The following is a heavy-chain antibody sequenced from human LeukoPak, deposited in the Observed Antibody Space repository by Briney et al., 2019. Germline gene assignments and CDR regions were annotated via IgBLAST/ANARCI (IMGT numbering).Heavy chain of an antibody. CDR1: GFTFSSYA. CDR3: ARATTTITMVRGAAGD. D-gene: IGHD3-10*01. V-gene: IGHV3-30*01. CDR2: ISYDGSNK. Sequence: PGRSLRLSCAASGFTFSSYAMRWVRQAPGKGLEWVAVISYDGSNKYYADSVKGRFTISRDNFKNTLYLQMNSLRAEDTAVYYCARATTTITMVRGAAGDWGQGTLVTVSS. J-gene: IGHJ4*02.